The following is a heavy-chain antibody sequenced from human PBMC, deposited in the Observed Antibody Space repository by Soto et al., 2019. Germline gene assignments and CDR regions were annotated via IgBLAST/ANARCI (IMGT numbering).Heavy chain of an antibody. CDR2: IYYSGST. D-gene: IGHD2-2*01. V-gene: IGHV4-39*01. CDR1: GGSINSSGYY. Sequence: SETLSLTCTVSGGSINSSGYYWGWIRQPPGKGLEWIGNIYYSGSTYYNPSLRSRVTISVDTPKNQFSLKLSSVTAADTALYYCASHPLKPCSSIRCFRPYNRFIDVCDKATTVTVSS. CDR3: ASHPLKPCSSIRCFRPYNRFIDV. J-gene: IGHJ6*03.